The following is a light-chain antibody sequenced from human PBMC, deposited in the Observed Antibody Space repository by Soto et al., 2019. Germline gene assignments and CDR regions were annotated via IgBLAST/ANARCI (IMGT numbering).Light chain of an antibody. V-gene: IGLV1-40*01. Sequence: QSVLTQPPSVSGAPGQRVTISCTGSSSNIGAGYDVHGYQQLPGTAPKLLIYGNSNRPSGVPDRFSGSKSGTSASLAITGLQAEDEADYYCQSYASSLSGYVFGTGTKLTVL. CDR1: SSNIGAGYD. J-gene: IGLJ1*01. CDR3: QSYASSLSGYV. CDR2: GNS.